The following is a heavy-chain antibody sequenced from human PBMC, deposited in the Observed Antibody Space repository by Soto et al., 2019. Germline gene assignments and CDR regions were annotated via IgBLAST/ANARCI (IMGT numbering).Heavy chain of an antibody. CDR3: ARAYCSGGSCYEFDY. V-gene: IGHV1-69*02. D-gene: IGHD2-15*01. CDR1: GGTFSSYT. CDR2: IIPILGIA. J-gene: IGHJ4*02. Sequence: QVQLVQSGAEVKKPGSSVKVSCKASGGTFSSYTISWVRQAPGQGLEWMGRIIPILGIANYAQKLQGRVTITADKSTSTAYMELSSLRSEDTAVYYCARAYCSGGSCYEFDYWGQGTLVTVSS.